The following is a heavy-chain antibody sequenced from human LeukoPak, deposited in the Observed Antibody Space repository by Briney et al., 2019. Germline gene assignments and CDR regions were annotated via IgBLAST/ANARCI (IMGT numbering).Heavy chain of an antibody. J-gene: IGHJ4*02. CDR3: AGDISTGYLN. D-gene: IGHD3-9*01. CDR2: INHSGST. Sequence: KTSETLSLTCAVYGGSFSGYYWSWIRQPPGKGLEWIGEINHSGSTNYNPSLKSRVTISVDTSKNQFSLKLSSVTAADTAVYYCAGDISTGYLNWGQGTLVTVSS. V-gene: IGHV4-34*01. CDR1: GGSFSGYY.